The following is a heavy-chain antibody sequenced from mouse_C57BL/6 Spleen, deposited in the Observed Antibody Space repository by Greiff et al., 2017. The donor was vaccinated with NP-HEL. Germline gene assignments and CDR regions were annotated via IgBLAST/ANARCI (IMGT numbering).Heavy chain of an antibody. D-gene: IGHD1-1*01. CDR3: ARDGYYASSYVESAMDY. V-gene: IGHV1-81*01. J-gene: IGHJ4*01. CDR2: IYPRSGNT. CDR1: GYTFPSYG. Sequence: QVQLQQSGAELARPGASVKLSCKASGYTFPSYGISWVKQRTGQGLEWIGEIYPRSGNTYYNEKFKGKATLTADKSSSTAYMELRSLTSEDSAVYFCARDGYYASSYVESAMDYWGQGTSVTVSS.